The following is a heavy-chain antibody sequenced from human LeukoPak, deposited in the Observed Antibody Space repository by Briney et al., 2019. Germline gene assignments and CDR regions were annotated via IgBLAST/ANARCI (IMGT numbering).Heavy chain of an antibody. J-gene: IGHJ6*02. V-gene: IGHV3-21*01. CDR1: GFTFSSYA. D-gene: IGHD3-22*01. CDR3: ARRVFYDDSSGNPYGLDV. CDR2: VSSSSSSI. Sequence: GGCLRLSCAASGFTFSSYAMHWVRQAPGKGLEWVSCVSSSSSSIYYAESLKGRFTFYRDNAKNALYLQIYSLRAEDTAVYYCARRVFYDDSSGNPYGLDVWGQGTTVT.